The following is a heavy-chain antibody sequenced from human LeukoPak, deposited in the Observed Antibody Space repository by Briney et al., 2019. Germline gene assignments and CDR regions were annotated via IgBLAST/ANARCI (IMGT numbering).Heavy chain of an antibody. CDR2: INPKNGGT. D-gene: IGHD2/OR15-2a*01. Sequence: ASVTVSCKASGYTFSGYYVNWVRQAPGQGLEWVGWINPKNGGTHFAQKFQGRATMTRDTSISTAYYCTRSLDSSMAAYFYYYMDVWGGGTTITVSS. J-gene: IGHJ6*03. V-gene: IGHV1-2*02. CDR3: YMDV. CDR1: GYTFSGYY.